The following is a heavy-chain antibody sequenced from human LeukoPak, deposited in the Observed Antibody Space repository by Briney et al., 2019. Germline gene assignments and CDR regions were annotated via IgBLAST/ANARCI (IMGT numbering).Heavy chain of an antibody. CDR2: ISSTGGTT. D-gene: IGHD2-15*01. J-gene: IGHJ6*03. Sequence: GGSLRLSCAASGITFSSYGMSWVRQAPGKGLEWVSRISSTGGTTYYADSVKGRFTISRDNSKNTLYLQMNSLRAEDTAIYYCAKNGDRGAYCTGGTCYPYFYYYMDVWGKGTTVTI. V-gene: IGHV3-23*01. CDR1: GITFSSYG. CDR3: AKNGDRGAYCTGGTCYPYFYYYMDV.